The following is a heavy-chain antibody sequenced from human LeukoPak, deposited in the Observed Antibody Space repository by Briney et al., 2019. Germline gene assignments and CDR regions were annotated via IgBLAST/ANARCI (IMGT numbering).Heavy chain of an antibody. J-gene: IGHJ4*02. D-gene: IGHD3-10*01. Sequence: ASVKVSCKASGGTFSSYAISWVRQAPGQGLEWMGWINPNSGGTNYAQKFQGRVTMTRDTSISTAYMELSRLRSDDTAVYYCARPYYYGSGSYLLWGQGTLVTVSS. CDR1: GGTFSSYA. CDR2: INPNSGGT. V-gene: IGHV1-2*02. CDR3: ARPYYYGSGSYLL.